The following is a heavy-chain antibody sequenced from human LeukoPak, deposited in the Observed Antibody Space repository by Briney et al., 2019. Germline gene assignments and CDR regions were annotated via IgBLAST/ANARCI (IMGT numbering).Heavy chain of an antibody. CDR1: GYTLNELS. CDR2: FDPEDGEP. D-gene: IGHD2-2*01. V-gene: IGHV1-24*01. J-gene: IGHJ4*02. CDR3: ATSTLGEDPQVEPDDY. Sequence: ASVKVSCKVSGYTLNELSVHWVRQAPGKGLEWMGGFDPEDGEPIYAHQFQGRVTLTEDTSSDTAYMEMNNLRSEDTAVYYCATSTLGEDPQVEPDDYWGQGTLVTVSS.